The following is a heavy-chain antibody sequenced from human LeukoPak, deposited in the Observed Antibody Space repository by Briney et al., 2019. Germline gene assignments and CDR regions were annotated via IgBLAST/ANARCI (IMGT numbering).Heavy chain of an antibody. Sequence: GRSLRLSCAASGFTFDDYAMHWVRQAPGKGLEWVSGISWNSGSMGYADSVKGRFTISRDNAKNSLYLQMNSLRAEDTALYYCAKDIYDYGTGAFDIWGQGTMVTVSS. J-gene: IGHJ3*02. CDR1: GFTFDDYA. D-gene: IGHD5/OR15-5a*01. V-gene: IGHV3-9*01. CDR2: ISWNSGSM. CDR3: AKDIYDYGTGAFDI.